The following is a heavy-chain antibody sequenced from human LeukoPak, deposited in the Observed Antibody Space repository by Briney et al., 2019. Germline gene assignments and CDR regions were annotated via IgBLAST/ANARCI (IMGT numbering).Heavy chain of an antibody. CDR2: VIPSLGTA. CDR1: GGSFTTSA. Sequence: ASVKVSCKAFGGSFTTSAVSWVRQAPGQGLECLGGVIPSLGTANYPRKFRGGVTISVDDSTNTAYMELSSLRSDDTAVYYCARVGGGNYYFYFDSWGQGTLVTVST. J-gene: IGHJ4*02. V-gene: IGHV1-69*13. D-gene: IGHD1-26*01. CDR3: ARVGGGNYYFYFDS.